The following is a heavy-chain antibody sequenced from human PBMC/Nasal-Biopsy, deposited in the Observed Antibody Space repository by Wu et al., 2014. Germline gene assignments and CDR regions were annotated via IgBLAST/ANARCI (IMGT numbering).Heavy chain of an antibody. CDR1: GFSFSNYA. CDR2: VWSDGTNK. V-gene: IGHV3-33*01. D-gene: IGHD5-24*01. CDR3: ARDRDGWELLKPLDC. Sequence: LRLSCAASGFSFSNYAMHWVRQAPGKGLEWVAVVWSDGTNKYYADSVKGRFSISRDNSKDTLFLEMNSLKGEDTALYYCARDRDGWELLKPLDCWGQGTLVTVSS. J-gene: IGHJ4*02.